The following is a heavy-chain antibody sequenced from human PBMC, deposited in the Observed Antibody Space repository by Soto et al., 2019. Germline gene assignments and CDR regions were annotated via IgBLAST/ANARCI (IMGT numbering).Heavy chain of an antibody. D-gene: IGHD3-16*01. CDR2: IYYSGST. Sequence: QVQLQESGPGLVKPSETLSLTCTVSGGSISSYYWSWIRQPPGKGLEWIGYIYYSGSTNYNPSLKSRVTISVDTSKNQFSLKLSSVTAADTAVYYCVAGRGTGRAFDIWGQGTVVTVSS. CDR1: GGSISSYY. J-gene: IGHJ3*02. CDR3: VAGRGTGRAFDI. V-gene: IGHV4-59*01.